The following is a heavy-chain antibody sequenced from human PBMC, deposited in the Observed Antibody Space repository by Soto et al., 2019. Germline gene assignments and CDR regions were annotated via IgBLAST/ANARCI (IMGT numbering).Heavy chain of an antibody. D-gene: IGHD3-3*02. CDR1: GFTFSSYD. Sequence: EVQVLESGGGLVQPGGSLRLSCAASGFTFSSYDMTWVRQAPGKGLEWVSTLSSNGANVYYADSVKGRFTISRDNSKNVVYLQLNSLEDDDTAIYYWAGGHAILSVRARDYWGQGTLVTVSS. CDR3: AGGHAILSVRARDY. J-gene: IGHJ4*02. CDR2: LSSNGANV. V-gene: IGHV3-23*01.